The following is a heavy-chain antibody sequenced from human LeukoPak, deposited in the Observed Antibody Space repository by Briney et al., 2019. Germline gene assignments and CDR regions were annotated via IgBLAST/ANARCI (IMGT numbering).Heavy chain of an antibody. CDR2: IYYSGST. J-gene: IGHJ4*02. D-gene: IGHD2-15*01. CDR1: GGSISSYN. V-gene: IGHV4-59*01. Sequence: SETLSLTCTVSGGSISSYNCSWIRQPPGKGLEWIGYIYYSGSTNYNPSLKSRVTISVDTSKNQFSLKLSSVTAADTAVYYCARGHLLVDYWGQGTLVTVSS. CDR3: ARGHLLVDY.